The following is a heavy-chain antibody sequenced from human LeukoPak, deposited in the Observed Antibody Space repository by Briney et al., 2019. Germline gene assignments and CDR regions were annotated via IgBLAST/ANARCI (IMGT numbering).Heavy chain of an antibody. V-gene: IGHV3-48*02. CDR3: ARDQYSGHWFYAFDI. J-gene: IGHJ3*02. D-gene: IGHD6-19*01. CDR2: ISSSISTK. Sequence: QPGGSLRLSCAASGFTFSSYSMNWVRQAPGKGLEWVSYISSSISTKYYADSVKGRFTISRDNAKNSLYLQMNSLGDEDTAVYYCARDQYSGHWFYAFDIWGQGTMVTVSS. CDR1: GFTFSSYS.